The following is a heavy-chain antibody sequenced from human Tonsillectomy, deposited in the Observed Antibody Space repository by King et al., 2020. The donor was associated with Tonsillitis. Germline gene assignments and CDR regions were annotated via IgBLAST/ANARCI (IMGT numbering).Heavy chain of an antibody. Sequence: QLQESGPGLVRPSQTLSLICSVSGDSLTSGGYFWSWIRQHPDKGLEWIGSIYHSGPTYHTPSLRSRLFMSVDTSKNQFSLRLTSLTAADTAVYYCARNRDYGDYVDFWGQGTLVAVSS. V-gene: IGHV4-31*03. CDR1: GDSLTSGGYF. D-gene: IGHD4-17*01. CDR3: ARNRDYGDYVDF. J-gene: IGHJ4*02. CDR2: IYHSGPT.